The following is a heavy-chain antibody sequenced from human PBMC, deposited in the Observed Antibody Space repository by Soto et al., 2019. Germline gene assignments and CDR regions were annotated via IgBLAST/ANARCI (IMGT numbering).Heavy chain of an antibody. J-gene: IGHJ6*02. CDR1: GGTFSIYA. Sequence: QLQLVQSGAEVTKPGSSVKVSCKASGGTFSIYAFSWVRQDPGQGLEWMGGSIPLFGRASYAEQFQGRGTITADEATSTVYMELSRLIPEDTAVYYRASNPTYSHNVMVVPAKYGMDLWGQGTTVTVSS. CDR2: SIPLFGRA. D-gene: IGHD2-15*01. CDR3: ASNPTYSHNVMVVPAKYGMDL. V-gene: IGHV1-69*12.